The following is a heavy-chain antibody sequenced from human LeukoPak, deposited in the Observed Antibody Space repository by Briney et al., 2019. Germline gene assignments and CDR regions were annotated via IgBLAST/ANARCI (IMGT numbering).Heavy chain of an antibody. V-gene: IGHV4-59*01. J-gene: IGHJ4*02. CDR1: GGSISSYY. CDR2: IYYSGST. CDR3: ARDQEYYFDY. D-gene: IGHD2/OR15-2a*01. Sequence: SETLSLTCTVSGGSISSYYWSWIRQPPGKGLEWIGYIYYSGSTNYNPSLKSRVTISVETSKNQFSLKLSSVTAADTAVYYCARDQEYYFDYWGQGTLVTVSS.